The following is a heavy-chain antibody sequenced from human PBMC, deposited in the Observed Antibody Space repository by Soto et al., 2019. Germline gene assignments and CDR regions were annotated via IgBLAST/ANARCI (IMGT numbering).Heavy chain of an antibody. CDR1: GGSISNGDYY. J-gene: IGHJ4*02. CDR2: IYYSGST. Sequence: SETLSLTCTVSGGSISNGDYYWSWIRQPPGKGLEWIGYIYYSGSTYYNPSLKSRVTISVDTSKNHFSLNLSSVTAADTAVYYCASLNVHRAGYHFDYWGQGTLVTVSS. D-gene: IGHD5-18*01. CDR3: ASLNVHRAGYHFDY. V-gene: IGHV4-30-4*01.